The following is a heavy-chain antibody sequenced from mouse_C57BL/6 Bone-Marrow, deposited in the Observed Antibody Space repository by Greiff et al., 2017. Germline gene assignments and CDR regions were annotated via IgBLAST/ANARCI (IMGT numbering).Heavy chain of an antibody. CDR1: GYTFTSYD. D-gene: IGHD2-4*01. CDR3: ARRGDYDGFAY. CDR2: IYPRDGST. V-gene: IGHV1-85*01. Sequence: VKLVESGPELVKPGASVKLSCKASGYTFTSYDLNWVQQRPGQGLEWIGWIYPRDGSTKSNEKFTGKATLTVDTSSSTAYIEHHSLTSEDAAVYFCARRGDYDGFAYWGQGTLVTVSA. J-gene: IGHJ3*01.